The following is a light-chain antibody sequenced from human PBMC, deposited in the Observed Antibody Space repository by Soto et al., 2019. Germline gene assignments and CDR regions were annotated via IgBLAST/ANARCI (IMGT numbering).Light chain of an antibody. CDR3: ASFSTSDSLYV. CDR2: EVR. J-gene: IGLJ1*01. CDR1: SRDVGSSNY. Sequence: QSALTQPASVSGSPGESITISCTGTSRDVGSSNYVSWYQQHPGKAPKLMLYEVRNRPSGVSYRFSGSKSGSTASLTITGLQAEDEADYFCASFSTSDSLYVFGTGTKVTVL. V-gene: IGLV2-14*01.